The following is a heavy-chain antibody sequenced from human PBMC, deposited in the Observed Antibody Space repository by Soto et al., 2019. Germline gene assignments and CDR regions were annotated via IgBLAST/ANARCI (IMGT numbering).Heavy chain of an antibody. CDR2: MSSTTNYI. V-gene: IGHV3-21*06. J-gene: IGHJ4*02. CDR3: ARESEDLTSNFDY. Sequence: KPGGSLRLSCAASGFTFTRYSMNWVRQAPGKGLEWVSSMSSTTNYIYYGDSMKGRFTISRDNAKNSLYLEMNSLRAEDTAVYYCARESEDLTSNFDYWGQGTLVTVS. CDR1: GFTFTRYS.